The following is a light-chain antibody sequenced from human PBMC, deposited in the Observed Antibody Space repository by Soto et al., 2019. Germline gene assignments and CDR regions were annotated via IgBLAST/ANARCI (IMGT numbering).Light chain of an antibody. Sequence: QSVLTQPASVSGSPGKSITISCTGTSSDVGGYNSVSWFQQHPSKAPKLIIYEVSHRPSGVSIRFSGSKSGNTASLTISGLQAEDEADYYCNSYRHSTTLVFGTGTKLTVL. J-gene: IGLJ1*01. CDR3: NSYRHSTTLV. V-gene: IGLV2-14*01. CDR2: EVS. CDR1: SSDVGGYNS.